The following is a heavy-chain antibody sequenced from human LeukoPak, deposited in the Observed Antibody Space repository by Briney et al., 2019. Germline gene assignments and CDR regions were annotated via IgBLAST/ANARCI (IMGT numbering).Heavy chain of an antibody. CDR1: GYTFTNHG. CDR2: ISTNNGDT. V-gene: IGHV1-18*01. Sequence: ASVKVSCKASGYTFTNHGISCMRQAPGQGLEWMGWISTNNGDTNYVQKFQGRVTMTTDTSTTTAYMELRSLTSDDTAVYYCARDLEFPDYWGQGTLVTVSS. CDR3: ARDLEFPDY. J-gene: IGHJ4*02. D-gene: IGHD3-3*01.